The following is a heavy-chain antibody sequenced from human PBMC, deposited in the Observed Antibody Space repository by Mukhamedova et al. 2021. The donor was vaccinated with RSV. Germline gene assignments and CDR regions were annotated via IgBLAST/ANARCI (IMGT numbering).Heavy chain of an antibody. Sequence: GRVTMTRDTSISTAYMELSRLRSDDTAVYYCARVGSSGIINWFDPWGQGTLVTVSS. D-gene: IGHD6-13*01. V-gene: IGHV1-2*02. J-gene: IGHJ5*02. CDR3: ARVGSSGIINWFDP.